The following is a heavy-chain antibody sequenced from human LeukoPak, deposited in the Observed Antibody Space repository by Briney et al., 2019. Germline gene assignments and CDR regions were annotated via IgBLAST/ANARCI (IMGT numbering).Heavy chain of an antibody. J-gene: IGHJ4*02. CDR3: ARGRNIEMTTMSGGSDY. CDR1: GYTFTDYY. V-gene: IGHV1-2*02. Sequence: GASVKVSCKASGYTFTDYYMHWVRQAPGQGLEWMGWLNPNSGDTNYAQKFQGRVSMTRDTSISTAYMDRSDLRSDDTAVYYCARGRNIEMTTMSGGSDYWGQGTLVTVSS. D-gene: IGHD5-24*01. CDR2: LNPNSGDT.